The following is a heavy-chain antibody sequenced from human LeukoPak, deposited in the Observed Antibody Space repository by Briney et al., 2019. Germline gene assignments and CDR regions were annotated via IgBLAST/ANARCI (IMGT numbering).Heavy chain of an antibody. CDR2: ISYDGGNT. CDR1: GFTFSSNA. D-gene: IGHD1-1*01. CDR3: AKEGTGIHFDY. Sequence: GSLRLSCAASGFTFSSNAIHWVRQAPGKGLEWVAEISYDGGNTYYADSVKGRFTISRDNSKNTLYLQMNSLRAEDTAVYYCAKEGTGIHFDYWGQGTLVTVSS. J-gene: IGHJ4*02. V-gene: IGHV3-30-3*01.